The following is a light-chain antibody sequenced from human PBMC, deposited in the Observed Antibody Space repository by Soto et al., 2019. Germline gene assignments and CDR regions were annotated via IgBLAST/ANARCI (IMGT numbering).Light chain of an antibody. CDR1: QSVSSSY. V-gene: IGKV3-20*01. CDR2: GAS. Sequence: EIVWTQAPCTLSLSPGERATLSCRASQSVSSSYLAWYHQKPGQAPRLLIYGASSRATGIPDRFSGSGSSTDFTLTIIILEAADFAVYYCQPYVSLLTFCGATNLAIK. CDR3: QPYVSLLT. J-gene: IGKJ4*01.